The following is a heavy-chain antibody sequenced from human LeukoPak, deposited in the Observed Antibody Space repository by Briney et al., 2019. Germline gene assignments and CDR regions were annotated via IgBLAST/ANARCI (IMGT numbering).Heavy chain of an antibody. Sequence: SGTLSLTCAVSGGSISSSNWWSWVRQPPGKGLEWIGEIYHSGSTNYNPSLKSRVTISVDKSKNQFSLKLSSVTAADTAVYYCARGSPPIYCSSTSCYADAFDIWGQGTMVTVSS. CDR3: ARGSPPIYCSSTSCYADAFDI. V-gene: IGHV4-4*02. J-gene: IGHJ3*02. CDR2: IYHSGST. D-gene: IGHD2-2*01. CDR1: GGSISSSNW.